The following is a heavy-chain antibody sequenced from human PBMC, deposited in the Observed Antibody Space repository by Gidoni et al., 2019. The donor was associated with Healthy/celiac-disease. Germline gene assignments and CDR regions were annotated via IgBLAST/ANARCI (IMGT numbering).Heavy chain of an antibody. V-gene: IGHV7-4-1*02. CDR3: ARVGGIAANQGDFDY. D-gene: IGHD6-13*01. Sequence: QVHLVQSRSELKKPGASVKVFCQASGYTFTSYAMNWVRQAPGQGLEWIGWTNTHTGNPTYAQGLTGRFVFSLDTSVRTEYLQISSLKAEDTAVDYCARVGGIAANQGDFDYWGQGTLVTVSS. CDR1: GYTFTSYA. CDR2: TNTHTGNP. J-gene: IGHJ4*02.